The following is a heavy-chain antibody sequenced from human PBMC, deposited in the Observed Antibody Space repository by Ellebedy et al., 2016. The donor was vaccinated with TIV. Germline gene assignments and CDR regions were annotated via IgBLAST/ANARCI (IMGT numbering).Heavy chain of an antibody. D-gene: IGHD2-2*01. Sequence: GESLKISXAASGFTFNSYSMNWVRQAPGKGLEWVSSISSSSSYIYYADSVKGRFTISRDNAKNSLYRQMNSLRAEDTAVYYCARVEPFYCSSTSCKNLGSDYWGQGTLVTVSS. J-gene: IGHJ4*02. CDR3: ARVEPFYCSSTSCKNLGSDY. V-gene: IGHV3-21*01. CDR2: ISSSSSYI. CDR1: GFTFNSYS.